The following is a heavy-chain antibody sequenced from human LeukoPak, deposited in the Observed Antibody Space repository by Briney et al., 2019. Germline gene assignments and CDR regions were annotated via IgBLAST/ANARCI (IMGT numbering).Heavy chain of an antibody. J-gene: IGHJ4*02. CDR2: IYHSGST. V-gene: IGHV4-30-2*01. CDR1: GGSISSGGYS. D-gene: IGHD6-13*01. CDR3: ARVHAGNYFDY. Sequence: SETLSLTCAVSGGSISSGGYSWSWIRQPPGKGLEWIGYIYHSGSTYYNPSLKSRVTISVDRSKNQFSLKLGSVTAADTAVYYCARVHAGNYFDYWGQGTLVTVSS.